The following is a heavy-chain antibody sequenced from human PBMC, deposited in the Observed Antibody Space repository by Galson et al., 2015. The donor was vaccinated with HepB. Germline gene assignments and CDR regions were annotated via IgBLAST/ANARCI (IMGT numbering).Heavy chain of an antibody. J-gene: IGHJ4*02. Sequence: CAASGFTFSDYYMTWIRQAPGKGLEWVSYISTSGSAIYYADSVKGRFTISRDNAKNSLNLQMNSLRAEDTAVYYCARDRRNIDYGDNGIDYWGQGTQVTVSS. V-gene: IGHV3-11*01. D-gene: IGHD4-17*01. CDR1: GFTFSDYY. CDR2: ISTSGSAI. CDR3: ARDRRNIDYGDNGIDY.